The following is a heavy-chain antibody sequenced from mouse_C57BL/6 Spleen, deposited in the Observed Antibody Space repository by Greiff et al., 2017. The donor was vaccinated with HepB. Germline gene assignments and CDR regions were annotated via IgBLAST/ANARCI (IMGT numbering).Heavy chain of an antibody. J-gene: IGHJ2*01. CDR3: ARDQGTGKGYFDY. Sequence: EVKVEESGPGLVKPSQSLSLTCSVTGYSITSGYYWNWIRQFPGNKLEWMGYISYDGSNNYNPSLKNRISITRDTSKNQFFLKLNSVTTEDTATYYCARDQGTGKGYFDYWGQGTTLTVSS. V-gene: IGHV3-6*01. CDR2: ISYDGSN. D-gene: IGHD4-1*01. CDR1: GYSITSGYY.